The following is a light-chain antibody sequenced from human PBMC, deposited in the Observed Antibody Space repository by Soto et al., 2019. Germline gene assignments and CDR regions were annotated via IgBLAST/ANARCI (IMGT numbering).Light chain of an antibody. CDR2: EVS. CDR1: SSDVGGYDF. Sequence: QSALTQPPSASGSPGRSVTISCTGTSSDVGGYDFVSWYQQHPGKAPKILIYEVSKRASGVPDRFSGSKSGNTASLTVSGLQPDDEADYYCNSYGGNTNVVFGGGTKLTVL. V-gene: IGLV2-8*01. CDR3: NSYGGNTNVV. J-gene: IGLJ2*01.